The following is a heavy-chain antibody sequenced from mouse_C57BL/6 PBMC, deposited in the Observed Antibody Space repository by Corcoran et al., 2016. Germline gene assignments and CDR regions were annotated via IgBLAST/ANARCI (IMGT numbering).Heavy chain of an antibody. J-gene: IGHJ1*03. Sequence: DVQLQESGPGLVKPSQSLSLTCSVTGYSITSGYYWNWIRQFPGNKLEWMGYISYDGSNNYNPYLKNRISITRDTSKNQFFLKLNSVTTEDTATYYCASTYRYFDVWGTGTTVTISS. CDR3: ASTYRYFDV. CDR2: ISYDGSN. V-gene: IGHV3-6*01. CDR1: GYSITSGYY.